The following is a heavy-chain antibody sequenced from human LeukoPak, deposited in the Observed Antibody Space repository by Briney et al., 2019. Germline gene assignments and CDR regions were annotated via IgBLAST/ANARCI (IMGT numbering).Heavy chain of an antibody. D-gene: IGHD6-19*01. CDR1: GFTFSSYV. CDR2: ISYDGSNE. CDR3: ARDIPRIAVAVTGY. Sequence: GGSLRLSCAASGFTFSSYVMHWVRQAPGKGLEWVAIISYDGSNEYYADSVKGRFTISRDNSKNTLYLQLNSLGAEDTAVYYCARDIPRIAVAVTGYWGQGTLVTVSS. J-gene: IGHJ4*02. V-gene: IGHV3-30*04.